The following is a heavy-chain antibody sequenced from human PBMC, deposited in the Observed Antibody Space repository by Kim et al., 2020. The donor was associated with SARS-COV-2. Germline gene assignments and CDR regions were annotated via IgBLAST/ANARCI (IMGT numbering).Heavy chain of an antibody. Sequence: GGSLRLSCAASGFTFSSYGMHWVRQAPGKGLEWVAAMWGDGSNKYYADSVKGRFTISRDNSKNTLYLQMNSLRAEDTAVYYCATDGDMTTVTTLGVYYY. CDR1: GFTFSSYG. CDR2: MWGDGSNK. V-gene: IGHV3-33*01. D-gene: IGHD4-4*01. CDR3: ATDGDMTTVTTLGVYYY. J-gene: IGHJ6*01.